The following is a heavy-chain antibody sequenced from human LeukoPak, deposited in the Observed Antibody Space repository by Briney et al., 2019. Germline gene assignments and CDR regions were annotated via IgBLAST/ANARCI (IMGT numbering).Heavy chain of an antibody. J-gene: IGHJ4*02. V-gene: IGHV1-2*02. CDR1: GYTFTGYY. Sequence: ASVKVSCKASGYTFTGYYMHWVRQAPGQGLEWMGWINPNSGGTNYAQKFQGRVTMTRDTSIGTAYMELSSLRSEATAVYYCARDSTMVRGVPFDYWGQGTLVTVSS. D-gene: IGHD3-10*01. CDR2: INPNSGGT. CDR3: ARDSTMVRGVPFDY.